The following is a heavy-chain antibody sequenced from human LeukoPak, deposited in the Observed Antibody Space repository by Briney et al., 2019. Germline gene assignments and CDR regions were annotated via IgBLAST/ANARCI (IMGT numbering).Heavy chain of an antibody. CDR1: GESFSGYY. CDR2: INHSGST. J-gene: IGHJ4*02. Sequence: SETLSLTCAVYGESFSGYYWSWIRQPPGKGLEWIGEINHSGSTNYNPSLKSRVTISVDTSKNQFSLKLSSVTAADTAVYYCARHLKYNWNYVDYWGQGTLVTVSS. CDR3: ARHLKYNWNYVDY. V-gene: IGHV4-34*01. D-gene: IGHD1-20*01.